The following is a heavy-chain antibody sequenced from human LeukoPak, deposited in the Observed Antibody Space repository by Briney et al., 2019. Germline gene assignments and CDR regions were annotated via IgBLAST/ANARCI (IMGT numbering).Heavy chain of an antibody. D-gene: IGHD6-13*01. CDR2: INPNSGGT. V-gene: IGHV1-2*06. Sequence: GASVKVSCKASGYTFTGYYMHWVRQAPGQGLEWMGRINPNSGGTNCAQKFQGRVTMTRDTSISTAYMELSRLRSDDTAVYYCARDSYSSSWTPGRDYWGQGTLVTVSS. CDR1: GYTFTGYY. J-gene: IGHJ4*02. CDR3: ARDSYSSSWTPGRDY.